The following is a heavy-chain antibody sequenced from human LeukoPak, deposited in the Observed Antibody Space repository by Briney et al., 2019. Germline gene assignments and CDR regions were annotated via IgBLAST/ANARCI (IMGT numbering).Heavy chain of an antibody. V-gene: IGHV3-7*01. D-gene: IGHD3-22*01. J-gene: IGHJ1*01. CDR3: AGSSGYYSPPEYFQH. CDR1: EFTFSSYW. CDR2: IKQDGGQI. Sequence: PGGSLRLSCAASEFTFSSYWMSWVRQAPGKGLEWVANIKQDGGQIYYLESVKGRFTVSRDNAKNSLYLQMNSLRAEDTAVYYCAGSSGYYSPPEYFQHWGQGTLVTVSS.